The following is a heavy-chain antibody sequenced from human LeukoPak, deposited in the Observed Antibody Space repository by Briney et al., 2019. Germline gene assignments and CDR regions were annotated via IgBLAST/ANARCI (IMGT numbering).Heavy chain of an antibody. CDR2: IYYSGST. V-gene: IGHV4-39*07. Sequence: PSETLSLTCTVSGGSITNSYYWGWIRQPPGKGLEWIGRIYYSGSTYYNPSLKSRVTISVDTSKSQFSLKLSSVTAADTAVYYCARGGACSSTSCMFDYWGQGTLVTVSS. CDR3: ARGGACSSTSCMFDY. CDR1: GGSITNSYY. J-gene: IGHJ4*02. D-gene: IGHD2-2*01.